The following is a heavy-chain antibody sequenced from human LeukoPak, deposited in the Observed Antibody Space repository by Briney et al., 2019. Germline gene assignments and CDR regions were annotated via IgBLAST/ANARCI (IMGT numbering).Heavy chain of an antibody. Sequence: ASVKVSCKASGYTFTGYYMHWVRQAPGQGLEWMGWINPNNGGTNYAQKFQGRVTMTRDTSISTAYMELRRLTSDGTAVYYCARGRGTTSSNFDYWGQGTLATVSS. J-gene: IGHJ4*02. CDR3: ARGRGTTSSNFDY. CDR1: GYTFTGYY. D-gene: IGHD2-2*01. CDR2: INPNNGGT. V-gene: IGHV1-2*02.